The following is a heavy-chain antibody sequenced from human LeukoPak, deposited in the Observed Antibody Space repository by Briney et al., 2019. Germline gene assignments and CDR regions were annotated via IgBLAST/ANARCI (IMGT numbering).Heavy chain of an antibody. CDR2: IIPIFGTA. Sequence: ASVKVSCKAPGGSFSSYAISWVRQAPGQGLEWMGGIIPIFGTANYAQKFQGRVTITADESTSTAYMELSSLRSEDTAVYYCARGSIVATDWYYYYGMDVWGQGTTVTVSS. J-gene: IGHJ6*02. D-gene: IGHD5-12*01. V-gene: IGHV1-69*13. CDR1: GGSFSSYA. CDR3: ARGSIVATDWYYYYGMDV.